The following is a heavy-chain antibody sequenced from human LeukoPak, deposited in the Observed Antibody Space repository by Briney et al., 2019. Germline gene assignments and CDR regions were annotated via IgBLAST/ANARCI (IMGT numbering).Heavy chain of an antibody. CDR2: IYISGGT. J-gene: IGHJ2*01. D-gene: IGHD4/OR15-4a*01. CDR3: GCKPASDWYFDL. Sequence: SETLSLTCTVSGDSISSYYWSWIRQPPGKGLEWIGNIYISGGTNKNPSLKSRVTISLDTSKNQFSLKLTSVTAADTAVYYCGCKPASDWYFDLWGRGTLVTVSS. CDR1: GDSISSYY. V-gene: IGHV4-4*09.